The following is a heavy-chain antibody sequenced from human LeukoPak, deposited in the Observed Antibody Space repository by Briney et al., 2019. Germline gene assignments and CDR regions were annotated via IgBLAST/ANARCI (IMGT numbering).Heavy chain of an antibody. J-gene: IGHJ4*02. V-gene: IGHV1-18*04. Sequence: ASVKVSCKASGYTFTSYGISWVRQAPGQGLEYMGWISAYNGNTNYAQKLQGRVTMTTDTSTSTAYMELRSLRSEDTAVYYCATLPHIVVVPAATYRGGYWGQGTLVTVSS. CDR2: ISAYNGNT. CDR1: GYTFTSYG. CDR3: ATLPHIVVVPAATYRGGY. D-gene: IGHD2-2*01.